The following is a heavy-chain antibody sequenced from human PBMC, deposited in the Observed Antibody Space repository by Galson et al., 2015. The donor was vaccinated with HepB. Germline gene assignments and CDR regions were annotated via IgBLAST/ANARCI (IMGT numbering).Heavy chain of an antibody. CDR2: IYHSGST. CDR3: ARRSPGYFFDY. Sequence: ETLSLTCTVSGYSISSGYYWGWIRQPPGKGLEWIGSIYHSGSTYYNPSLKSRVTISVDTSKNQFSLKLSSVTAADTAVYYCARRSPGYFFDYWGQGTLVTVSS. J-gene: IGHJ4*02. CDR1: GYSISSGYY. V-gene: IGHV4-38-2*02.